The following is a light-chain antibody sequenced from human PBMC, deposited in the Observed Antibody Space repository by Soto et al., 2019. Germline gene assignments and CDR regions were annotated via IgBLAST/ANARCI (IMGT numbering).Light chain of an antibody. V-gene: IGLV2-8*01. CDR3: SSFASRNTWV. CDR1: SSDVGAYNY. CDR2: EVT. Sequence: QSVLTQPPSASGSPGQSVTISFTGTSSDVGAYNYVSWYQQHAGKAPKLVIYEVTKRPSGVPDRFSGSKSANTASLTVSGLQAEDEADYYCSSFASRNTWVFGGGTKLTVL. J-gene: IGLJ3*02.